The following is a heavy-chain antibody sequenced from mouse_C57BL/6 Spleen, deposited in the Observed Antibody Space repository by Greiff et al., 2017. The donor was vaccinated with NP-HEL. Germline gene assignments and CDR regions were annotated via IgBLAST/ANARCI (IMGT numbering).Heavy chain of an antibody. CDR2: ISYDGSN. Sequence: ESGPGLVKPSQSLSLTCSVTGYSITSGYYWNWIRQFPGNKLEWMGYISYDGSNNYNPSLKNRISITRDTSKNQFFLKLNSVTTEDTATYYCASRRDDGYPFDYWGQGTTLTVSS. CDR1: GYSITSGYY. J-gene: IGHJ2*01. CDR3: ASRRDDGYPFDY. V-gene: IGHV3-6*01. D-gene: IGHD2-3*01.